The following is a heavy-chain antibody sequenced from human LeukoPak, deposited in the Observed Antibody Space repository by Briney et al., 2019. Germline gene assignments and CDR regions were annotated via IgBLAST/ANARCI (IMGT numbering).Heavy chain of an antibody. CDR2: ISWNSGSI. D-gene: IGHD1-26*01. J-gene: IGHJ3*02. V-gene: IGHV3-9*03. Sequence: TGGSLRLSCAASGFTFDDYAMHWVRQAPGKGLEWVSGISWNSGSIGYADSVKGRFTISRDNAKNSPYLQMNSLRAEDMALYYCAKDRSSGSYYRSDAFDIWGQGTMVTVSS. CDR3: AKDRSSGSYYRSDAFDI. CDR1: GFTFDDYA.